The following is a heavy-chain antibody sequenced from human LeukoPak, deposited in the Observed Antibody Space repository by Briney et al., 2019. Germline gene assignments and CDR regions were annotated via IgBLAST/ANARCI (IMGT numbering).Heavy chain of an antibody. CDR3: AKGPEVRGVIVILKTGEKGALDY. J-gene: IGHJ4*02. CDR1: GFTFSTYG. Sequence: GGSLRLSCAASGFTFSTYGMHWVRQAPGKGLEWVAFIRYDGSNKYYADSVKGRFTISRDNSKNTLYLQMSSLRAEDTAVYYCAKGPEVRGVIVILKTGEKGALDYWGQGTLVTVSS. V-gene: IGHV3-30*02. D-gene: IGHD3-10*01. CDR2: IRYDGSNK.